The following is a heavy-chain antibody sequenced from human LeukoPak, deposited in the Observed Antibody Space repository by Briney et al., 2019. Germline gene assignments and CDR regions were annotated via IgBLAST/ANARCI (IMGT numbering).Heavy chain of an antibody. J-gene: IGHJ5*02. CDR1: GGTFSSYA. CDR3: ARDPSWFDP. CDR2: IIPILGIA. V-gene: IGHV1-69*04. Sequence: ASVKVSCKASGGTFSSYAISWVRQAPGQGLEWMGRIIPILGIANYAQKFQGRVTVTADKSTSTAYMELSSLRSEDTAVYYCARDPSWFDPWGQGTLVTVSS.